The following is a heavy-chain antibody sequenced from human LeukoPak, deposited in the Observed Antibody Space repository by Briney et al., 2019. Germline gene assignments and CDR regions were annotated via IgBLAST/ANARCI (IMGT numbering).Heavy chain of an antibody. CDR3: ARGPLARYYDFWSGYHKPYYFDY. J-gene: IGHJ4*02. D-gene: IGHD3-3*01. Sequence: PSETLSLTCAVYGGSFSGYYWSWIRQPPGKGLEWIGEINHSGSTNYSPSLKSRVTISVDTSKNQFSLKLSSVTAADTAVYYCARGPLARYYDFWSGYHKPYYFDYWGQGTLVTVSS. V-gene: IGHV4-34*01. CDR1: GGSFSGYY. CDR2: INHSGST.